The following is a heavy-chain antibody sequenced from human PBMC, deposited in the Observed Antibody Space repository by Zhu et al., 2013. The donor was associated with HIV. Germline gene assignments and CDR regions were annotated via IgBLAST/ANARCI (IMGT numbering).Heavy chain of an antibody. D-gene: IGHD3-16*02. CDR3: ARGSQLGGFSLYRFYFDS. J-gene: IGHJ4*02. Sequence: QVQLVQSGPEVKKPGSSVKVSCKSSGSTFSSYAFSWVRQAPGQGLEWMGDVVPVLGTDNYSPRFRGRVTITADETTRTAYMDLSGLTSDDTAVYYCARGSQLGGFSLYRFYFDSWVQGTLVTVS. CDR1: GSTFSSYA. V-gene: IGHV1-69*01. CDR2: VVPVLGTD.